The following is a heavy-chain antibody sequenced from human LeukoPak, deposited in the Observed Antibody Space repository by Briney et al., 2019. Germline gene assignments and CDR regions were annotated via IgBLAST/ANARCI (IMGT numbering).Heavy chain of an antibody. CDR2: ISSSGDSI. CDR1: GFTFSNYY. D-gene: IGHD3-22*01. V-gene: IGHV3-11*01. J-gene: IGHJ4*02. Sequence: GGSLRLSCAASGFTFSNYYMSWIRQAPGKGLEWVSYISSSGDSIYYADSVKGRFTISRDNAKNSLYLQMNSLRAEDTAMCYCARHSSGYFRLDYWGQGTLVTVSS. CDR3: ARHSSGYFRLDY.